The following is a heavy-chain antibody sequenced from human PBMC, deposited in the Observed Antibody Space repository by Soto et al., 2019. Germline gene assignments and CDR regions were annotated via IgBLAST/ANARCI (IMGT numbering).Heavy chain of an antibody. CDR1: GGSISSGDYY. Sequence: PSETLSLTCTVSGGSISSGDYYWSWIRQPPGKGLEWIGYIYYSGSTYYNPSLKSRVTISVDTSKNQFSLKLSSVTAADTAVYYCARADSGSPLYYYYYGMDVWGQGTTVTVSS. CDR3: ARADSGSPLYYYYYGMDV. V-gene: IGHV4-30-4*01. CDR2: IYYSGST. J-gene: IGHJ6*02. D-gene: IGHD1-26*01.